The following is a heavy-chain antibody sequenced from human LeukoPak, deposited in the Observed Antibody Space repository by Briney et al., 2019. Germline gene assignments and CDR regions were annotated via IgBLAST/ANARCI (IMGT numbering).Heavy chain of an antibody. J-gene: IGHJ3*02. Sequence: ASVKVSCKASGYTFTNYGISWVRQAPGQGLEWMGWINAYNGNTNYAQKLQGRVTMTEDTSTDTAYMELSSLRSEDTAVYYCATTKPPWALAAAVDTGDTFDTWGQGTMVTVSS. D-gene: IGHD6-13*01. V-gene: IGHV1-18*01. CDR3: ATTKPPWALAAAVDTGDTFDT. CDR2: INAYNGNT. CDR1: GYTFTNYG.